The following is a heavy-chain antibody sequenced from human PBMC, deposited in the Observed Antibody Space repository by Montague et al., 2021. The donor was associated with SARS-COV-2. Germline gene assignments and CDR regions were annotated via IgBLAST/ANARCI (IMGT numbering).Heavy chain of an antibody. J-gene: IGHJ4*02. CDR3: SRHGSSSWFRFDY. V-gene: IGHV4-34*01. Sequence: SETLSLTCAVAGGSFTGYSWNWIRQPPGKGLERIGEGKHPGGTNYNPSLRSRGTISIDMSKNQFSLNLEAVTAADTAVYYCSRHGSSSWFRFDYWGQGTLVTVSS. CDR2: GKHPGGT. D-gene: IGHD6-19*01. CDR1: GGSFTGYS.